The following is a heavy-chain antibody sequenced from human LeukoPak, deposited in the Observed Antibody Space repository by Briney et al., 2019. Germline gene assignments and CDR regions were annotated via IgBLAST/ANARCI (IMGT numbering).Heavy chain of an antibody. Sequence: GGSLRLSCAASGFTFSSYAMSWARQAPGKGLEWVSAISGSGGSTYYADSVKGRFTISRDNSKNTLYLQMNSLRAEDTAVYYCAKLDIADYDFWSGYYRPPLDYWGQGTLVTVSS. D-gene: IGHD3-3*01. CDR1: GFTFSSYA. J-gene: IGHJ4*02. CDR3: AKLDIADYDFWSGYYRPPLDY. CDR2: ISGSGGST. V-gene: IGHV3-23*01.